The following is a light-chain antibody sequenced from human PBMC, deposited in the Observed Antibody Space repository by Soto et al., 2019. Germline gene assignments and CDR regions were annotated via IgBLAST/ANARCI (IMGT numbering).Light chain of an antibody. Sequence: HSALTQPRSVSGSPGQSGTISCTGTSSDVGGYNYVSWYQQHPGKAPKLMIYDVSKRPSGVPDRFSGSKSGNTASLTISGLQAEDEADYYCCSYAGSYVLGTGTKVTVL. CDR3: CSYAGSYV. CDR2: DVS. J-gene: IGLJ1*01. V-gene: IGLV2-11*01. CDR1: SSDVGGYNY.